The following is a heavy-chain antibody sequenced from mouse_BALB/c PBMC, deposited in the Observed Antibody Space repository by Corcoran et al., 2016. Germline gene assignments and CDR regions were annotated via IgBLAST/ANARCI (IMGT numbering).Heavy chain of an antibody. J-gene: IGHJ4*01. CDR2: IDPANGNT. CDR1: GFNITATY. V-gene: IGHV14-3*02. Sequence: EVQLQQSGAELVKPGASVKLSCTASGFNITATYMHWVKQRPEQGLEWIGRIDPANGNTKYDPKFQGKATITADTSSNTAYLQLSSLTSEDTAVYYCARRAMDYWGQGTSVTVSS. CDR3: ARRAMDY.